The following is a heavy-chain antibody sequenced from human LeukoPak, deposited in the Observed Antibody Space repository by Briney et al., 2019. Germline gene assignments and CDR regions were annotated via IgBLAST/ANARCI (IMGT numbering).Heavy chain of an antibody. CDR2: INAGNGNT. V-gene: IGHV1-3*01. D-gene: IGHD6-19*01. CDR1: GYTFTSYA. CDR3: ARGGGWNY. Sequence: SVKVSCKASGYTFTSYAMPWVRQAPGQTIEWMGWINAGNGNTKYTQKFQGRVTITRDTSASTAYMELSSLRSEDTAVYYCARGGGWNYWGQGTLVTVSS. J-gene: IGHJ4*02.